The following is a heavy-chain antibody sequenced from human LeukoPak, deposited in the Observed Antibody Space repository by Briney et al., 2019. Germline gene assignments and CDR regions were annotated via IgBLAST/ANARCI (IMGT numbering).Heavy chain of an antibody. CDR2: ISSSSSYI. CDR1: GFTFSSYS. Sequence: GGSLRLSCAASGFTFSSYSMNWVRQAPGKGLEWVSSISSSSSYIYYADSVKGRFTISRDNAKNSLYLQMNSLRAEDTAVYYRARDQAVAGTFGVNDYWGQGTLVTVSS. J-gene: IGHJ4*02. D-gene: IGHD6-19*01. CDR3: ARDQAVAGTFGVNDY. V-gene: IGHV3-21*01.